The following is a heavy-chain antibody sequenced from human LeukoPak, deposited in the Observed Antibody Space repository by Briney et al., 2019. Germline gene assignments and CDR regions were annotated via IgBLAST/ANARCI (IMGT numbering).Heavy chain of an antibody. J-gene: IGHJ4*02. V-gene: IGHV4-59*08. CDR3: AVGYCSSTSCPFDY. CDR2: IYYSGST. CDR1: GGSISSYY. D-gene: IGHD2-2*01. Sequence: SETLSLTRTVSGGSISSYYWSWIRQPPGKGLEWIGYIYYSGSTNYNPSLKSRVTISVDTSKNQFSLKLSSVTAADTAVYYCAVGYCSSTSCPFDYWGQGTLVTVSS.